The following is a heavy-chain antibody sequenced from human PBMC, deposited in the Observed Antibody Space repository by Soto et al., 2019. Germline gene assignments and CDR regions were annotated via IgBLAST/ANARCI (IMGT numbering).Heavy chain of an antibody. CDR1: GGSISSGDYY. D-gene: IGHD3-3*01. Sequence: SETLSLTCTVSGGSISSGDYYWSLIRQPPWKGLEWIGYIYSSGSTYYNPSLKSRVTISVDTSKNQFSLKLSSVTAAATAVYYCARDNRYDFWSGSNWFDPWGQGTLVTVS. CDR3: ARDNRYDFWSGSNWFDP. CDR2: IYSSGST. J-gene: IGHJ5*02. V-gene: IGHV4-30-4*01.